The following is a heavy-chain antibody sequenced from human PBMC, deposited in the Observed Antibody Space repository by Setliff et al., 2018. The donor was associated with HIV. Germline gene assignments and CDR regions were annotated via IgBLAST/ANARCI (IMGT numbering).Heavy chain of an antibody. D-gene: IGHD3-22*01. Sequence: SETLSLTCTVSGGSISSSSYYWGWIRQPPGKGLEWIGSMYYSGRTYYNPSLKSRVTISVDRSKNQFSLKLSSVTAADTAVYYCAVGSSGYPFDYWGQGSLVTVSS. CDR2: MYYSGRT. CDR1: GGSISSSSYY. J-gene: IGHJ4*02. V-gene: IGHV4-39*01. CDR3: AVGSSGYPFDY.